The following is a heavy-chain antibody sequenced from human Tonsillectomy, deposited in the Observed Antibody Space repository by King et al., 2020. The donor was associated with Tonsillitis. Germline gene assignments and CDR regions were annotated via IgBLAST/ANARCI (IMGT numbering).Heavy chain of an antibody. Sequence: VQLQESGPGLVKPSQTLSLTCTVSGGSISSGGYYWTWIRQYPGKGLEWIGYISYTGSTYYNPSLRSRVTISADTPKNQFSLKLRSVTAADTAVYYCARDQRYGDSIFDYWGQGTLVTVSS. CDR1: GGSISSGGYY. CDR2: ISYTGST. J-gene: IGHJ4*02. CDR3: ARDQRYGDSIFDY. D-gene: IGHD4-17*01. V-gene: IGHV4-31*03.